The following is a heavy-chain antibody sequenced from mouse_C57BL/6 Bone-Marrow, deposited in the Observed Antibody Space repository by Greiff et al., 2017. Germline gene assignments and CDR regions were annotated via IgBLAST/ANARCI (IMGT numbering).Heavy chain of an antibody. CDR1: GYAFSSYW. J-gene: IGHJ4*01. CDR2: IYPGDGDT. CDR3: ARITRVVAKDYAMDY. D-gene: IGHD1-1*01. Sequence: VQLQQSGAELVKPGASVKISCKASGYAFSSYWMNWVKQRPGQGLEWIGQIYPGDGDTNYNGKFKGKATLTADKSSSTAYMQLSSLTSEDSAVYVCARITRVVAKDYAMDYWGQGTLVTVSA. V-gene: IGHV1-80*01.